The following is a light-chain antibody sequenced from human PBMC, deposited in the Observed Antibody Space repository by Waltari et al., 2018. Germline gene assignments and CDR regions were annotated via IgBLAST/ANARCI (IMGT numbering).Light chain of an antibody. J-gene: IGKJ1*01. Sequence: EIVLTQSPGTLSLSPGERATLSCRASQSVSRFLAWYQQKPGQAPRLLIYDASTRATGIPDRFSGSGSVTDFSLTISRLEPEDFAVYYCQKYVSLPATFGQGTKVEIK. CDR3: QKYVSLPAT. CDR1: QSVSRF. CDR2: DAS. V-gene: IGKV3-20*01.